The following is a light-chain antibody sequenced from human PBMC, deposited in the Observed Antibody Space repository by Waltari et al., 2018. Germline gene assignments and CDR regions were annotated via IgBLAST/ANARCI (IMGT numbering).Light chain of an antibody. Sequence: DIQMTQSPSSLSASVGDRVTVTCRASQGISNALAWYQQKPGKSPKLLLYAASRLERGFPSRFSGSGSGTDYTLTISSLQPEDFASYYCQQYYSIALNFGGGTKVKIK. CDR1: QGISNA. J-gene: IGKJ4*01. CDR3: QQYYSIALN. CDR2: AAS. V-gene: IGKV1-NL1*01.